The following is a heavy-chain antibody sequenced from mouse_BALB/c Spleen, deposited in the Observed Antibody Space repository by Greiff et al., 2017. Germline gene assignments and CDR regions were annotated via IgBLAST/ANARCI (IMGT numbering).Heavy chain of an antibody. CDR3: ARGDYGSSYRYYAMDY. D-gene: IGHD1-1*01. CDR1: GYTFSSYW. Sequence: VKLQQSGAELMKPGASVKISCKATGYTFSSYWIEWVKQRPGHGLEWIGEILPGSGSTNYNEKFKGKATFTADTSSNTAYMQLSSLTSEDSAVYYCARGDYGSSYRYYAMDYWGQGTSVTVSS. CDR2: ILPGSGST. V-gene: IGHV1-9*01. J-gene: IGHJ4*01.